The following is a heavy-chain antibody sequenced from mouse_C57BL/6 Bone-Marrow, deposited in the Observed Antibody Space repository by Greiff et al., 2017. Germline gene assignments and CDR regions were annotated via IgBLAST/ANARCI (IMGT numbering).Heavy chain of an antibody. D-gene: IGHD2-4*01. V-gene: IGHV1-55*01. J-gene: IGHJ1*03. CDR1: GYTFTGYW. CDR2: IYPGSGST. CDR3: ARWDDYYWYFDV. Sequence: QVQLQQPGAELVKPGASVKMSCKASGYTFTGYWITWVKQRPGQGLEWIGDIYPGSGSTNYNEKFKSKATLTVDTSSSTAYMQLSSLTSEDSAVYYCARWDDYYWYFDVWGTGTTVTVSS.